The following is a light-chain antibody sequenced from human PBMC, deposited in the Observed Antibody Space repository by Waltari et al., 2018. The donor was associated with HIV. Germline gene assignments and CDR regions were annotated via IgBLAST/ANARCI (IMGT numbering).Light chain of an antibody. CDR3: CSFTGDSTWV. J-gene: IGLJ3*02. CDR1: SGDVGTYNL. V-gene: IGLV2-23*02. Sequence: QSALTQPASVSGSPGQSITMSCTGASGDVGTYNLVSWYQQHPGKAPKLMIYEVNKRPSGVSNRFSGSKSGNTASLTISGLQAEDAAHYFCCSFTGDSTWVFGGGTKLTVL. CDR2: EVN.